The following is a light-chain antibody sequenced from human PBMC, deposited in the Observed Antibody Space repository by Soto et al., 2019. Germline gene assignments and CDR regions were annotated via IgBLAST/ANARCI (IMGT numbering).Light chain of an antibody. V-gene: IGKV3-15*01. CDR2: GVS. Sequence: EIVMTQSPATLSVSPGESATLSCRASQSVSVHLGWFQKKPGQAPRLLIFGVSRRVPGIPARFSGSGSGTEFTLTISGLQSEDSAVYYCQQYGSSLTWTFGQGTKV. CDR3: QQYGSSLTWT. CDR1: QSVSVH. J-gene: IGKJ1*01.